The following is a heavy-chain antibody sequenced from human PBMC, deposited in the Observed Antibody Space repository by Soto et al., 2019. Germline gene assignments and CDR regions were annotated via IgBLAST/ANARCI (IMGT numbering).Heavy chain of an antibody. CDR3: ARADYPNYYYYGMDV. J-gene: IGHJ6*02. D-gene: IGHD4-17*01. CDR1: GFTFSSYN. V-gene: IGHV3-48*02. Sequence: EVQLVESGGGLVQPGGSLRLSCAASGFTFSSYNMNWVRQAPGKGLEWLSYISGSSTTIYYADSVTGRFTISRDNAKNSLYLQMSSLRDEDTAVYYCARADYPNYYYYGMDVWGQGTTVTVSS. CDR2: ISGSSTTI.